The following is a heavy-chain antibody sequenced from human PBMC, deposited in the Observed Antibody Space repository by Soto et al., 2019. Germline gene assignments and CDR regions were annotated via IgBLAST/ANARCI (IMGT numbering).Heavy chain of an antibody. Sequence: SSNSAAWNWIRQSPSRGLEWLGRTYYRSKWYNDYAVSVKSRVTINPDTSKNQFSLQLNSVTPEDTAVYYCARDPTYIVGATRPRGVWFDPWGQGTLVTVSS. CDR3: ARDPTYIVGATRPRGVWFDP. CDR1: SSNSAA. V-gene: IGHV6-1*01. CDR2: TYYRSKWYN. D-gene: IGHD1-26*01. J-gene: IGHJ5*02.